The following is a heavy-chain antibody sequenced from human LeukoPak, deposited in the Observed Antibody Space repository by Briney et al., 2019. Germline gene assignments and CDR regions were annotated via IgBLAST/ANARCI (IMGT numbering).Heavy chain of an antibody. CDR1: GGSNSSYY. CDR3: ARHPSKGFDY. V-gene: IGHV4-59*08. Sequence: SETLSLTCTVSGGSNSSYYWSWIRQPPGKGLEWIGYIYYSGSTNYNPSLKSRVTISVDTSKNQFSLKLSSVTAADTAVYYCARHPSKGFDYWGQGTLVTVSS. J-gene: IGHJ4*02. D-gene: IGHD4-11*01. CDR2: IYYSGST.